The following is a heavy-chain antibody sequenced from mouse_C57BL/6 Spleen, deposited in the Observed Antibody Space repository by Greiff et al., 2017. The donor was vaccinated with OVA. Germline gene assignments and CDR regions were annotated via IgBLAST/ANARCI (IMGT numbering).Heavy chain of an antibody. CDR2: INPSSGYT. CDR1: GYTFTSYW. D-gene: IGHD1-1*01. V-gene: IGHV1-7*01. J-gene: IGHJ3*01. CDR3: ASALVPAVVATEFDY. Sequence: QVQLQQSGAELVKPGASVKLSCKASGYTFTSYWMHWVKQRPGQGLEWIGYINPSSGYTKYNEKFKDKATMTADKASSTAYMQLSSLTYEDSAVYYCASALVPAVVATEFDYWGQGTLVTVSA.